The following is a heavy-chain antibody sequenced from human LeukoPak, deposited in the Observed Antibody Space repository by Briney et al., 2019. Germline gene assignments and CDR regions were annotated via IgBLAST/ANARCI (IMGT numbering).Heavy chain of an antibody. CDR2: IYTSGST. V-gene: IGHV4-4*07. J-gene: IGHJ6*03. CDR1: GGSISSYY. Sequence: SETLSLTCTVSGGSISSYYWSWIRQPAGKGLEWIGRIYTSGSTNYNPSLKSRVTMSVDTSKNQFSLKLSSVTAADTAVYYCARDYGDYSDFYYYYYMGVWGKGTTVTISS. CDR3: ARDYGDYSDFYYYYYMGV. D-gene: IGHD4-17*01.